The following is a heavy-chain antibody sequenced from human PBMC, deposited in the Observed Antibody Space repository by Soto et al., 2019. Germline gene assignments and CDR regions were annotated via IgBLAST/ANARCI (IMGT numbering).Heavy chain of an antibody. CDR3: ARHTPAISISDH. J-gene: IGHJ4*02. Sequence: SETLSLTCAVSGGSISSGGYSWSWIRQPPGKGLEWIGYIYHSGSTYYNPSLKSRVTISVDTSKNQFSLKLSSVTAADTAVYYCARHTPAISISDHWGQATLVTVSS. CDR2: IYHSGST. D-gene: IGHD2-15*01. CDR1: GGSISSGGYS. V-gene: IGHV4-30-2*03.